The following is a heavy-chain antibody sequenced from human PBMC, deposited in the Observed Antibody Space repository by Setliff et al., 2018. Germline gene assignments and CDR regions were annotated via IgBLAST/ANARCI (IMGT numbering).Heavy chain of an antibody. Sequence: SETLSLTCSVSGGSISSSIYSWDWIRQPPGKGLEWIGYIQTSGTTSYNPSLKSRVTISVDTSKNHFSLNLRSVTAADTAVYYCARLSPYNTGPPFDYWGQGTLVTVSS. CDR1: GGSISSSIYS. J-gene: IGHJ4*02. CDR3: ARLSPYNTGPPFDY. CDR2: IQTSGTT. V-gene: IGHV4-61*05. D-gene: IGHD2-8*02.